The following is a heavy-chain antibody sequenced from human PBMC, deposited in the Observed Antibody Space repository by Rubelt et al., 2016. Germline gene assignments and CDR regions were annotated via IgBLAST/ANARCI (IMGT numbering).Heavy chain of an antibody. J-gene: IGHJ4*02. CDR2: ITPMFGTA. V-gene: IGHV1-69*01. CDR3: AREGGTYYIFDY. Sequence: QVQLVQSGAEVKKPGSSVKVSCKASGGTFSRYAISWVRQAPGQGLEWMGGITPMFGTANYAQKLQGRLTITADESTSTAYMELSSLRSEDTAVYHCAREGGTYYIFDYWGQGTLVTVSS. CDR1: GGTFSRYA. D-gene: IGHD1-26*01.